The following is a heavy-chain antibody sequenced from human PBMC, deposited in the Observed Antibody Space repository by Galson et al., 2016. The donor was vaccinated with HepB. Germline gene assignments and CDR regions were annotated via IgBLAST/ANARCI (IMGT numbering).Heavy chain of an antibody. J-gene: IGHJ4*02. CDR1: GFSLNTIGVG. Sequence: PALVKPTQTLTLTCTFSGFSLNTIGVGVGWIRQPPGKALDWLALIYWDDDTRYSPSLSDRLAITKDTSKNQVVLTMTNMDPVDTATYYCVRGEYSISPVDYWGQGTLVTVSS. D-gene: IGHD2/OR15-2a*01. V-gene: IGHV2-5*02. CDR2: IYWDDDT. CDR3: VRGEYSISPVDY.